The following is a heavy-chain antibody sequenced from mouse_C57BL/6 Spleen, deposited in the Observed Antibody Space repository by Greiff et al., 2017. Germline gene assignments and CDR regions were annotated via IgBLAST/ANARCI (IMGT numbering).Heavy chain of an antibody. CDR3: ARGGYCLAWFAY. CDR1: GFTFSDYG. D-gene: IGHD2-3*01. CDR2: ISTGSGTI. V-gene: IGHV5-17*01. Sequence: EVQLVESGGGLVKPGGSLKLSCAASGFTFSDYGMHWVRQAPEQGLEWVAYISTGSGTIYYADTLKGRFTISRDKAKNTPFLQMTSLRSEDTAIYYCARGGYCLAWFAYWGQGTLVTVSA. J-gene: IGHJ3*01.